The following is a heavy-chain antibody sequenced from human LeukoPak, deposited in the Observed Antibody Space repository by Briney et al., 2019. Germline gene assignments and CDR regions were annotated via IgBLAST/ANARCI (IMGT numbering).Heavy chain of an antibody. CDR1: GYTFTSYY. D-gene: IGHD1-26*01. CDR3: ARVEMDSGSPFLFDY. V-gene: IGHV1-46*01. Sequence: ASVKVSCKASGYTFTSYYMHWVRQAPGQGLEWMGIINPSGGSTSYAQKFQGRVTMTRDTSTSTVYKELSSLRSEDTAVYYCARVEMDSGSPFLFDYWGQGTLVTVSS. CDR2: INPSGGST. J-gene: IGHJ4*02.